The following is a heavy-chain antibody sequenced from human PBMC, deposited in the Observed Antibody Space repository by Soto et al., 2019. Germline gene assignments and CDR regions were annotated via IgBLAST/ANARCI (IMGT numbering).Heavy chain of an antibody. Sequence: PGESLKISCPCCGYTFANFWIAWVRQSPGKRLEYMGIIYPGDSETRYSPPFHGKVTISSDRSVGTAYLQWSSLEASFCASIGHYDYWGQGTLVTVSS. CDR2: IYPGDSET. CDR3: YDY. CDR1: GYTFANFW. V-gene: IGHV5-51*01. D-gene: IGHD3-16*01. J-gene: IGHJ4*02.